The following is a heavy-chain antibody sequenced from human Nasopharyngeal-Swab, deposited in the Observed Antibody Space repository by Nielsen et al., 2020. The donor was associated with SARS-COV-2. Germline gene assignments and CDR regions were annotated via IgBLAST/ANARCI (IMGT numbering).Heavy chain of an antibody. Sequence: GESLELSCAASGFTFSSYTMHWVRQAPGKGLEWVAVISYDGSNKYYVDSVKGRFTISRDISKNTLYLQMNSLRAEDTAVFYCASTPLDSSGYYYAFHYWGRGTLVTVSS. D-gene: IGHD3-22*01. V-gene: IGHV3-30-3*01. CDR1: GFTFSSYT. J-gene: IGHJ4*02. CDR3: ASTPLDSSGYYYAFHY. CDR2: ISYDGSNK.